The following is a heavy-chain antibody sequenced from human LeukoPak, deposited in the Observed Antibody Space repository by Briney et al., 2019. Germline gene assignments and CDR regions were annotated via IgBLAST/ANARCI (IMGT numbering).Heavy chain of an antibody. CDR2: ISAYNGNT. J-gene: IGHJ6*02. Sequence: ASVKVSCKASGYTFTSYGISWVRQAPGQGLEWMGWISAYNGNTNYAQKLQGRVTMTTDTSTSTACMELRSLRSDDTAVYYCARDDIVVVPAAMGALMYYGMDVWGQGTTVTVSS. CDR3: ARDDIVVVPAAMGALMYYGMDV. V-gene: IGHV1-18*01. CDR1: GYTFTSYG. D-gene: IGHD2-2*01.